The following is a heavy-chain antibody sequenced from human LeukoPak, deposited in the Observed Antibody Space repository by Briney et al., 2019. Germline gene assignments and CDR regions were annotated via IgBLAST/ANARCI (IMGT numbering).Heavy chain of an antibody. CDR3: ARVYFPQYTTNHFDF. V-gene: IGHV3-20*04. D-gene: IGHD3-9*01. J-gene: IGHJ4*02. Sequence: GGSLRLSCAASGFTFDDYGMSWVRQAPGKGLEWVSGINWNGGSTGYADSVKGRFTISRDNAKNSLYLQMNSLRAEDTALYYCARVYFPQYTTNHFDFWGQGTLVTVSS. CDR2: INWNGGST. CDR1: GFTFDDYG.